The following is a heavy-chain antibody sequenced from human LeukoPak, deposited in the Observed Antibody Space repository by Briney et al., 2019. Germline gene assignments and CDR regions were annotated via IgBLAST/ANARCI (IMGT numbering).Heavy chain of an antibody. CDR3: ARAGDFWSGFDAFDI. CDR1: GFTFSDYY. D-gene: IGHD3-3*01. J-gene: IGHJ3*02. CDR2: ISSSGSTI. Sequence: GGSLRLSCAASGFTFSDYYMSWIRQAPGKGLEWVSYISSSGSTIYYADSAKGRFTISRDNAKNSLYLQMNSLRAEDTAVYYCARAGDFWSGFDAFDIWGQGTMVTVSS. V-gene: IGHV3-11*04.